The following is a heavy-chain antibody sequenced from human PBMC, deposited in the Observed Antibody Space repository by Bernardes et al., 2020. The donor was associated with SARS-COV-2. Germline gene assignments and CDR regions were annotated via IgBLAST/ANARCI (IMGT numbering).Heavy chain of an antibody. CDR2: ISTSGNII. CDR1: GFTFSGYE. V-gene: IGHV3-48*03. J-gene: IGHJ4*02. CDR3: VRDFWSDF. Sequence: GGSLRLSCAASGFTFSGYEMNWVRQAPGKGLEWVSYISTSGNIIHYGDSVRGRFTISRDNAKNSLFLQMNSLRAEDTAVYYCVRDFWSDFWGQGTLVTVSS. D-gene: IGHD3-3*01.